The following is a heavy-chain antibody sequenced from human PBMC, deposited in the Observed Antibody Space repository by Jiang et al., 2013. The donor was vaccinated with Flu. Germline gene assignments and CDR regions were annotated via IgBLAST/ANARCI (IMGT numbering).Heavy chain of an antibody. CDR3: ARTAYSGSFLFDP. Sequence: GPGLVKPSETLSLTCTVSGGSISSYYWSWIRQPPGKGLEWIGYIYYSGSTNYNPSLKSRVTISVDTSKNQFSLKLSSVTAADTAVYYCARTAYSGSFLFDPWGQGTLVTVSS. CDR1: GGSISSYY. V-gene: IGHV4-59*01. J-gene: IGHJ5*02. CDR2: IYYSGST. D-gene: IGHD1-26*01.